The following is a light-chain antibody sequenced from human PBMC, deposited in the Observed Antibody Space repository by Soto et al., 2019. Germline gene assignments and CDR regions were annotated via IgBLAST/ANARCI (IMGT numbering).Light chain of an antibody. V-gene: IGKV3-15*01. CDR1: QSVSTN. CDR2: GAS. CDR3: LQPNSWPRT. Sequence: EIVMTQSPATLSVSPGERATLSCRASQSVSTNLAWYQQKPGQAPRLLIFGASTRATDVPARFSGSGSGTEFTLTISRLQSEDFAVYYCLQPNSWPRTFGQGTRLEV. J-gene: IGKJ1*01.